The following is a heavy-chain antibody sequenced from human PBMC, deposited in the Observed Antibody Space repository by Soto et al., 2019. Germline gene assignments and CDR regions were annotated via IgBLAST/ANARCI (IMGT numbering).Heavy chain of an antibody. D-gene: IGHD3-10*02. Sequence: SGPTLVNPTQTLTLTCTFSGFSLTTVGMGVGWIRQPPGKALDWLGIIYWDDDKRYSPSLNGRVTFIKDTSKNQVVLTMTNMDPVDTATYYCAHRNSRMFAFDIWGQGTLVT. J-gene: IGHJ3*02. CDR2: IYWDDDK. V-gene: IGHV2-5*02. CDR1: GFSLTTVGMG. CDR3: AHRNSRMFAFDI.